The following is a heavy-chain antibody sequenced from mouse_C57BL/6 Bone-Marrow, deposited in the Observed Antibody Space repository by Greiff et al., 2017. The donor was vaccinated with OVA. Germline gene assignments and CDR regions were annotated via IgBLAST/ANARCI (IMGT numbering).Heavy chain of an antibody. CDR1: GYAFSSSW. CDR2: IYPGDGDT. V-gene: IGHV1-82*01. CDR3: ARGCYFAWFAY. D-gene: IGHD2-12*01. Sequence: VKLQESGPELVKPGASVKISCKASGYAFSSSWMNWVKQRPGKGLEWIGRIYPGDGDTNYNGKFKGKATLTADKSSSTAYMQLSSLTSEDSAVYFCARGCYFAWFAYWGQGTLVTVSA. J-gene: IGHJ3*01.